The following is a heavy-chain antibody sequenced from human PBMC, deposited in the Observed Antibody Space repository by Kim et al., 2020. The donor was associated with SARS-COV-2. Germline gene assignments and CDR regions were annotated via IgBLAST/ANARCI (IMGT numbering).Heavy chain of an antibody. V-gene: IGHV1-69*13. Sequence: SVKVSCKASGGTFSSYAISWVRQAPGQGLEWMGGIIPIFGTANYAQKFQGRVTITADESTSTPYMELSSLRSEDTAVYYCARHIWARPPDYFYYYYGMDVWGQGTTVTVSS. CDR2: IIPIFGTA. D-gene: IGHD2-21*01. CDR1: GGTFSSYA. J-gene: IGHJ6*02. CDR3: ARHIWARPPDYFYYYYGMDV.